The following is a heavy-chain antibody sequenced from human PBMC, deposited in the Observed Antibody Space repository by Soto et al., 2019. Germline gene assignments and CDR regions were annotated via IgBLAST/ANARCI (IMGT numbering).Heavy chain of an antibody. CDR2: IIPIFGTA. D-gene: IGHD2-15*01. V-gene: IGHV1-69*13. Sequence: SVKVSCKASGGTFSSYAISWVRQAPGQGLEWMGGIIPIFGTANYAQKFQGRVTITADESTSTAYMELSSLRSEDTAVYYCAMVVAAIFSYYFDYWGQGTLVTVSS. J-gene: IGHJ4*02. CDR1: GGTFSSYA. CDR3: AMVVAAIFSYYFDY.